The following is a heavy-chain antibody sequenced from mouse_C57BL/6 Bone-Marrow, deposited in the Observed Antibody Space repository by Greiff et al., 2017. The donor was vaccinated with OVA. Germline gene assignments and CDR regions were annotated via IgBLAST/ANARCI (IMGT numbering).Heavy chain of an antibody. CDR3: ARRDSNLCYYAMDD. CDR2: IDPSDSET. Sequence: QVQLQQPGAELVRPGSSVKLSCKASGYTFTSYWMHWVKQRPIQGLEWIGNIDPSDSETHYNQKFKDKATLTVDKSSSTAYMQLSSLTSEDSAVYDCARRDSNLCYYAMDDWGQGTSVTVSS. CDR1: GYTFTSYW. D-gene: IGHD2-5*01. V-gene: IGHV1-52*01. J-gene: IGHJ4*01.